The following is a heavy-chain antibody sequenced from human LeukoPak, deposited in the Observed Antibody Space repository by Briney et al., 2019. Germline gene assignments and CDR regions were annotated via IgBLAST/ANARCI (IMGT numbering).Heavy chain of an antibody. CDR3: ARASYSGYGTVD. CDR1: GFTFSSYA. J-gene: IGHJ4*02. Sequence: GSLRLSCAASGFTFSSYAMSWVRQAPGKGLEWIGEINHSGSTNYNPSLKSRVTISVDTSKNQFSLKLSSVTAADTAVYYCARASYSGYGTVDWGQGTLVTVSS. CDR2: INHSGST. V-gene: IGHV4-34*01. D-gene: IGHD5-12*01.